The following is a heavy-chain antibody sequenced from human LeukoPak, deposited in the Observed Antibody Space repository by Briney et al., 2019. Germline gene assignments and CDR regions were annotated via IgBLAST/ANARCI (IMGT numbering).Heavy chain of an antibody. CDR3: ARGGYYYDSSGSKALEY. CDR1: GFTFSSYG. Sequence: GSLRLSCAASGFTFSSYGMHWVCQAPGKGLEWVAVIWYDGSNKYYADSVKGRFTISRDNSKNTLYLQMNSLRAEDTAVYYCARGGYYYDSSGSKALEYWGQGTLVTVSS. CDR2: IWYDGSNK. J-gene: IGHJ4*02. D-gene: IGHD3-22*01. V-gene: IGHV3-33*01.